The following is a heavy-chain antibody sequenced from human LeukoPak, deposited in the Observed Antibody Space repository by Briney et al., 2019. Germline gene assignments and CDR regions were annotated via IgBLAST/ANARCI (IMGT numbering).Heavy chain of an antibody. J-gene: IGHJ6*02. CDR2: IKQEGSEK. CDR3: TRDPEVPMDV. CDR1: GFTFSSYY. D-gene: IGHD2-2*01. V-gene: IGHV3-7*01. Sequence: GGSLRLSCAASGFTFSSYYMSWVRQAPGKGLEWVANIKQEGSEKYYVDSVKGRFTISRDNAKDSLYLQMNSLRVEDTAVYYCTRDPEVPMDVWGQGTTVTVSS.